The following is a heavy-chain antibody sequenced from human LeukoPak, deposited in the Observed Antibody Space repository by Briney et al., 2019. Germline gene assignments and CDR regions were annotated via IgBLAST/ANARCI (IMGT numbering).Heavy chain of an antibody. CDR1: GGSISSGGHY. D-gene: IGHD3-10*01. Sequence: SETLSLTCTVSGGSISSGGHYWSWVRQHPGKGLEWIGYIYYSGSAYYNPSLKSRVTISVDTSENQFSLKLSSVTAADTAVYYCARVNYGSATKKDYWGQGTLVTVSS. CDR2: IYYSGSA. CDR3: ARVNYGSATKKDY. V-gene: IGHV4-31*03. J-gene: IGHJ4*02.